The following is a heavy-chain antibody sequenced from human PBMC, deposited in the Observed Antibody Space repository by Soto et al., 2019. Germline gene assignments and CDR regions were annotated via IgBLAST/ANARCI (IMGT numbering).Heavy chain of an antibody. CDR2: ISSSSSYI. J-gene: IGHJ4*02. CDR3: ARDWGYYYDSSGYYFDY. V-gene: IGHV3-21*01. D-gene: IGHD3-22*01. CDR1: GFTFSSYS. Sequence: GGSLRLSCAASGFTFSSYSMNWVRQAPGKGLEWVSSISSSSSYIYYADSVKGRFTISRDNAKNSLYLQMNSLRAEDTAVYYCARDWGYYYDSSGYYFDYWGQGTLVTVSS.